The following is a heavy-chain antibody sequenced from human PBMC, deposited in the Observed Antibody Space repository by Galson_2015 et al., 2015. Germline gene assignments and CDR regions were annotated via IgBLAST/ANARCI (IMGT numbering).Heavy chain of an antibody. CDR1: YY. J-gene: IGHJ4*02. V-gene: IGHV4-31*01. Sequence: YYWSWIRQHPGKGLEWIGYIFYSGSTYYNPSLKSLVTISADTSKNQFSLKLSSVTAADTAMYYCARGFSYGMGRFDYWGQGTQVTVSS. CDR2: IFYSGST. D-gene: IGHD5-18*01. CDR3: ARGFSYGMGRFDY.